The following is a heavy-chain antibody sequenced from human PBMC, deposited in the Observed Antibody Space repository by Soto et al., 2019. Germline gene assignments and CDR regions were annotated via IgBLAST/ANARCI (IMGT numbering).Heavy chain of an antibody. CDR1: GGSISSYY. Sequence: QVQLQESVPGLVKPSETLSLTCTVSGGSISSYYWSWIRQPPGKGLEWIGDIYYSGSTNYNPSLKSRVTISVDTSKNQFSLKLSSVTAADQAVYYCARAVTMRGWFAPWGQGTLVTVSS. V-gene: IGHV4-59*01. CDR2: IYYSGST. CDR3: ARAVTMRGWFAP. J-gene: IGHJ5*02. D-gene: IGHD3-10*01.